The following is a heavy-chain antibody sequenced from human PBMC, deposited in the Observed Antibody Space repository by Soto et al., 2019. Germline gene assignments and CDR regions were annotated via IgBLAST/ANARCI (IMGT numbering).Heavy chain of an antibody. CDR1: GGSFSGYY. CDR2: INHSGST. Sequence: SETLSLTCAVYGGSFSGYYWSWIRQPPGKGLEWIGEINHSGSTNYNPSLESRVTISLDTSKSQFSLKLSSVSAADTAVYYCARDGSGYDFWSGPYFFDYWGPGTLVTVSS. D-gene: IGHD3-3*01. J-gene: IGHJ4*02. CDR3: ARDGSGYDFWSGPYFFDY. V-gene: IGHV4-34*01.